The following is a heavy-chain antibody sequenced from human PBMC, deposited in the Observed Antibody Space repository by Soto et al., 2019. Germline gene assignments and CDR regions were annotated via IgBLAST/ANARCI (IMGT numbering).Heavy chain of an antibody. CDR1: GYSFTSYR. J-gene: IGHJ6*03. V-gene: IGHV5-51*04. CDR2: IYSGESDT. CDR3: AGDRLDYCYYMDV. D-gene: IGHD6-25*01. Sequence: GESLKISCKGSGYSFTSYRIGWVRQMPGKGLEWMGIIYSGESDTRYSPSFQGQVTISADKPISTAYLQWSSMKASDTALYCCAGDRLDYCYYMDVWGKGTTVTVSS.